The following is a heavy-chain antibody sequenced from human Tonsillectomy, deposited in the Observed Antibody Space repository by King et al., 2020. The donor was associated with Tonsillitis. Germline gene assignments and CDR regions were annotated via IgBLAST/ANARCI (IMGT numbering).Heavy chain of an antibody. J-gene: IGHJ4*02. CDR1: GVSVSSNSGT. V-gene: IGHV6-1*01. CDR3: AGSGGWGDHPLDY. CDR2: TYYRSKWYN. D-gene: IGHD3-10*01. Sequence: VQLQQSGPSLVKPSQTLSLTCAISGVSVSSNSGTWNWVRQSQSRGLEWLGRTYYRSKWYNDYAVSVKSRITINPDTSKNQFSLQLNSVTPEDTAVYYCAGSGGWGDHPLDYWGQGTLVTVSS.